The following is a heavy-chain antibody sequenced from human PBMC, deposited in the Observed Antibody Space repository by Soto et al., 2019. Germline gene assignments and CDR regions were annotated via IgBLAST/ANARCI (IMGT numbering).Heavy chain of an antibody. CDR1: GFIFSNYG. V-gene: IGHV3-33*01. Sequence: PGGSLRLSCEASGFIFSNYGMHWVRQAPDKGMEWVAGIWHDGSKKLYVDSVRGRFIISRDDPRNTLYLQMNSLRADEDTAVYYCERDLSYWSLEFWGQGTRVTVSS. CDR3: ERDLSYWSLEF. J-gene: IGHJ4*02. D-gene: IGHD2-8*02. CDR2: IWHDGSKK.